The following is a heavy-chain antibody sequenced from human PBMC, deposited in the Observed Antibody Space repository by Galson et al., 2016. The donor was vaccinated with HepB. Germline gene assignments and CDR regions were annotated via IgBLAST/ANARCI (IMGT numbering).Heavy chain of an antibody. D-gene: IGHD4/OR15-4a*01. J-gene: IGHJ4*02. CDR2: INNGAATT. V-gene: IGHV3-23*01. CDR3: ARDDYSGGRGSPDY. Sequence: SLRLSCAASGFFFSGRAMSWVRQAPGKGLGWVSGINNGAATTGYAASVKGRFTISRDNPKNTLYLQMNSLRTEDTAVYYCARDDYSGGRGSPDYWGQGTLVTVSS. CDR1: GFFFSGRA.